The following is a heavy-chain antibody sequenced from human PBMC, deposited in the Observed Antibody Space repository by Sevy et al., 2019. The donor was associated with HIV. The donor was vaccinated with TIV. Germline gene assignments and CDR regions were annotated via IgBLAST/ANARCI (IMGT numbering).Heavy chain of an antibody. D-gene: IGHD3-22*01. V-gene: IGHV3-48*01. Sequence: GGSLRLSCAASGFTFISYSMNWVRQAPGKGLKWVSYISSSSSTIYYADSVKGRFTISRDNAKNSLDLQMNSLRAEDTAVYYCARTSTYYDSSGYYSDAFDIWGQGTMVTVSS. CDR2: ISSSSSTI. CDR1: GFTFISYS. J-gene: IGHJ3*02. CDR3: ARTSTYYDSSGYYSDAFDI.